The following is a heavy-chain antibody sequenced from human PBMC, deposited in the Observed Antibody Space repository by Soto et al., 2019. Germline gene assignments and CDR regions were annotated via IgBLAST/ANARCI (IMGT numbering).Heavy chain of an antibody. CDR1: GFTFSSYA. CDR2: IRSKAYGGTT. J-gene: IGHJ4*02. V-gene: IGHV3-49*04. CDR3: TGIFGVVMEDY. D-gene: IGHD3-3*02. Sequence: GGSLRLSCVASGFTFSSYAMSWVRQAPGKGLEWVGFIRSKAYGGTTEYAASVKGRFTISRDDSKSIAYLQMNSLKTEDTAVYYCTGIFGVVMEDYWGQGTLVTVSS.